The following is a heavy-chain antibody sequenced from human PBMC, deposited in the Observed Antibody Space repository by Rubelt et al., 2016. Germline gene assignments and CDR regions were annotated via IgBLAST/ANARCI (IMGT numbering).Heavy chain of an antibody. CDR2: INYKGSTI. V-gene: IGHV3-48*04. CDR1: GFTFSSYS. J-gene: IGHJ4*02. Sequence: QLGMRGGGLVQPGGSLRLSCAASGFTFSSYSMNWVRQAPGKGLEWISYINYKGSTISYADSVKGRFTISRDNAKNSLFLQMNSLRADDKAVYYCATTLHDFGEYDAVNWGQGTLVTVSS. D-gene: IGHD4-17*01. CDR3: ATTLHDFGEYDAVN.